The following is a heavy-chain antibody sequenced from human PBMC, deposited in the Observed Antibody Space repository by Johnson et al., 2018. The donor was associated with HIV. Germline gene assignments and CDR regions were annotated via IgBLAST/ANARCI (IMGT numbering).Heavy chain of an antibody. CDR2: IKQDGSEK. V-gene: IGHV3-7*01. J-gene: IGHJ3*02. CDR3: ARDGGNGYGNDAFDI. D-gene: IGHD5-12*01. CDR1: GFTFSSYW. Sequence: EVQLVESGGGLVQPGGSLRLSCAASGFTFSSYWMSWVRQAPGKGLEWVANIKQDGSEKYYVDSVKGRFTISRDNAKNSLYLQMNSLRAEDTAVYYCARDGGNGYGNDAFDIWGQGTMVTVSS.